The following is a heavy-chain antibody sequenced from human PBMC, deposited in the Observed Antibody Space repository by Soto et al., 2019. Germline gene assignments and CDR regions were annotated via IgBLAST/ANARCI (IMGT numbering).Heavy chain of an antibody. CDR1: GFTFSSYG. J-gene: IGHJ4*02. V-gene: IGHV3-30*18. D-gene: IGHD3-16*01. Sequence: PVGSLRLSCAASGFTFSSYGMHWVRQAPGKGLEWVAVISDAGSNTDYADSVKGRFTISRDNSRNTVYLQMNSLRADDTAVYYCAKDRLAGGFDYWGQGTLVTVSS. CDR3: AKDRLAGGFDY. CDR2: ISDAGSNT.